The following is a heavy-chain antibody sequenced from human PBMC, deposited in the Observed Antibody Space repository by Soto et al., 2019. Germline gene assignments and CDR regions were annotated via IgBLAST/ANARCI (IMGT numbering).Heavy chain of an antibody. Sequence: ASVKVSCKASGYTFTSYYMHWVRQAPGQGLEWMGIINPSGGSTSYAQKFQGRVTMTRDTSTSTAYLQWSSLKASDTAMYYCAGSIVGATYYYGMDVWGQGTTVTVSS. CDR3: AGSIVGATYYYGMDV. D-gene: IGHD1-26*01. J-gene: IGHJ6*02. V-gene: IGHV1-46*01. CDR1: GYTFTSYY. CDR2: INPSGGST.